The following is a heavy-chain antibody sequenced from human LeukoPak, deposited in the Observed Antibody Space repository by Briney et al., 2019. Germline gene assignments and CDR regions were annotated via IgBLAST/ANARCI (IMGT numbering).Heavy chain of an antibody. CDR2: IYYSGST. V-gene: IGHV4-39*07. Sequence: SETLSLTCTVSGGSISSSSYYWGWIRQPPGKGLEWIGSIYYSGSTYYNPSLKSRVTISVDTSKNQFSLKLSSVTAADTAIYYCARGPGPLQLERLEAFDVWGQGTMVTVSS. D-gene: IGHD1-1*01. CDR1: GGSISSSSYY. J-gene: IGHJ3*01. CDR3: ARGPGPLQLERLEAFDV.